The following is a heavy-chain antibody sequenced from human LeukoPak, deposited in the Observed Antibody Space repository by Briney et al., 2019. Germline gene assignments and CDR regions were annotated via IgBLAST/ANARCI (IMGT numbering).Heavy chain of an antibody. CDR2: IIPIFGTA. CDR1: GGTFSSYA. Sequence: ASVKVSCKASGGTFSSYAISWVRQAPGQGLEWMGGIIPIFGTANYAQKFQGRVTITTDESTSTAYMELSSLRSEDTAVYYCAINSGYDKKIDYWGQGTLVTVSS. CDR3: AINSGYDKKIDY. J-gene: IGHJ4*02. V-gene: IGHV1-69*05. D-gene: IGHD5-12*01.